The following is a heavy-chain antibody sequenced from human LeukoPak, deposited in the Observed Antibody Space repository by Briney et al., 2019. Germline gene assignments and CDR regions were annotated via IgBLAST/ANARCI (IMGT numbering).Heavy chain of an antibody. J-gene: IGHJ5*02. CDR2: IYHSGST. CDR1: GYSISSGYY. V-gene: IGHV4-38-2*02. Sequence: SETLSLTCTVSGYSISSGYYWGWIRQPPGKGLEWIGSIYHSGSTYYNPSLKSRVTISVDKSKNQFSLKLSSVTAADTAVYYCARGWYSSGWNSQGWFDPWGQGTLVTVSS. D-gene: IGHD6-19*01. CDR3: ARGWYSSGWNSQGWFDP.